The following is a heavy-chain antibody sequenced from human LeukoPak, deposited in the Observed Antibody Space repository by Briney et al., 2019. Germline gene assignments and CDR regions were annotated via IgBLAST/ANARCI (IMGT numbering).Heavy chain of an antibody. Sequence: PSETPSLTCTVSGGSISSYYWSWIRQPPGKGLEWIGYIYYSGSTNYNPSLKSRVTISVDTSKNQFSLKLSSVTAADTAVYYCARRYYYDSSGPSFDIWGQGTMVTVSS. V-gene: IGHV4-59*08. D-gene: IGHD3-22*01. J-gene: IGHJ3*02. CDR2: IYYSGST. CDR1: GGSISSYY. CDR3: ARRYYYDSSGPSFDI.